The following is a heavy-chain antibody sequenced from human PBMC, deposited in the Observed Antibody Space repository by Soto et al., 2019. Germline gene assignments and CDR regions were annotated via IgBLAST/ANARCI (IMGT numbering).Heavy chain of an antibody. V-gene: IGHV1-3*01. CDR1: RYTFTSYA. Sequence: ASVKVSCSASRYTFTSYAIHWVRQSPGQRLEWMGWINAGNGNTKYSQKFQGRVIITRETSAGTAYMELRSLRSQDQAVYSCATPIVAFYSGQGTLVTVS. D-gene: IGHD5-12*01. CDR3: ATPIVAFY. J-gene: IGHJ4*02. CDR2: INAGNGNT.